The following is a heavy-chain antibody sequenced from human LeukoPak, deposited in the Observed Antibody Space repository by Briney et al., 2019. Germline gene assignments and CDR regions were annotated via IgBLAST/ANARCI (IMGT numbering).Heavy chain of an antibody. J-gene: IGHJ4*02. CDR2: ISGSGGST. D-gene: IGHD5-18*01. CDR3: AKDLSDPVMVIDS. CDR1: GFTFSSYA. Sequence: GGSLRLSCAAPGFTFSSYAMSWVRQAPGKGLEWVSAISGSGGSTYYTDSVKGRFTISRDNSKNTLYLQMNSLRAEDTAVYYCAKDLSDPVMVIDSWGQGTLVTVSS. V-gene: IGHV3-23*01.